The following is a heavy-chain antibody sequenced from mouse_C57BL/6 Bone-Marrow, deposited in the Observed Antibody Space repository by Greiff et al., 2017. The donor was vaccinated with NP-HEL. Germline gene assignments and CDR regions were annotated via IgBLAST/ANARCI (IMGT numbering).Heavy chain of an antibody. Sequence: VQLVESGPGLVQPSQSLSITCTVSGFSLTSYGVHWVRQSPGKGLAWLGVIWRGGSTDYNAAFMSRLSITKDNSKSQVFFKMNSLQADDTAIYYCAKNYYGSSFAWFAYWGQGTLVTVSA. D-gene: IGHD1-1*01. V-gene: IGHV2-5*01. CDR3: AKNYYGSSFAWFAY. CDR1: GFSLTSYG. CDR2: IWRGGST. J-gene: IGHJ3*01.